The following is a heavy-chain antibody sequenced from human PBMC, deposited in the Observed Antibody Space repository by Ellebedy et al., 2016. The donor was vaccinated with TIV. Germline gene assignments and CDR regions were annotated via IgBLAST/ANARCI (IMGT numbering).Heavy chain of an antibody. CDR1: GYTFTSHD. V-gene: IGHV1-18*01. CDR3: ARAEGYCSSISCYFGYWYFDY. D-gene: IGHD2-2*01. CDR2: ISTYNGNA. J-gene: IGHJ4*02. Sequence: ASVKVSCXASGYTFTSHDISWVRQAPGQGLEWMGWISTYNGNAHYAQKLQGRVTMTRDTSSSTAYMELRSLTSDDTAVYYCARAEGYCSSISCYFGYWYFDYWGQGALVTVSS.